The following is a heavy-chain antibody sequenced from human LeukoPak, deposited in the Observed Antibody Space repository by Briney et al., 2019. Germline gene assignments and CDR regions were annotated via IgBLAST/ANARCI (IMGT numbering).Heavy chain of an antibody. J-gene: IGHJ3*02. D-gene: IGHD6-13*01. V-gene: IGHV4-34*09. CDR1: GGSFSGYY. CDR2: IYYSGST. Sequence: SETLSLTCAVYGGSFSGYYWSWIRQPPGKGLEWIGYIYYSGSTYYNPSLKSRVTISVDTSKNQFSLKLSSVTAADTAVYYCARDRGEQQLVIGAFDICGQGTMVSVSS. CDR3: ARDRGEQQLVIGAFDI.